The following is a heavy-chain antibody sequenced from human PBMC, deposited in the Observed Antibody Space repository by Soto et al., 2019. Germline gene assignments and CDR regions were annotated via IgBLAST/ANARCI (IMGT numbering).Heavy chain of an antibody. V-gene: IGHV4-31*03. CDR2: IDNSGST. J-gene: IGHJ4*02. CDR3: ARGLIVMLAGIEELINSHFDS. CDR1: GASVSTGVYY. Sequence: SETLSLTCTVSGASVSTGVYYWTWIRQHPGKGLEWIGYIDNSGSTYYNPSLTGRVDISVDTSKNEFSLNLQSLTAADTAVYYCARGLIVMLAGIEELINSHFDSWGQGTLVTVSS. D-gene: IGHD2-21*02.